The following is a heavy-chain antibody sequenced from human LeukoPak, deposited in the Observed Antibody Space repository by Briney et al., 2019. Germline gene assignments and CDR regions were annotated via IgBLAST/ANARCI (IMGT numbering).Heavy chain of an antibody. Sequence: ASVTVSFKASLYTFTYYYMHWVRQAPGQGLEWMGWISRNSGGTNYAQKLQGRVTMTRDTSISTAYMELSRLRSDDTAVYYCARSRTGSGFLFDYWGQGTLVTVSS. V-gene: IGHV1-2*02. CDR3: ARSRTGSGFLFDY. D-gene: IGHD3-10*01. J-gene: IGHJ4*02. CDR1: LYTFTYYY. CDR2: ISRNSGGT.